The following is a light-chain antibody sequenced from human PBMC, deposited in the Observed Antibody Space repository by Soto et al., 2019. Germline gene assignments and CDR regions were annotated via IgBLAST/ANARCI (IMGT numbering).Light chain of an antibody. J-gene: IGKJ4*01. CDR3: QQYNSYPLT. Sequence: DIQMTQSPSTLSASVGDRVTITCRASQSISSWLAWYQQKPGKAPNLLIYKASSLESGVPSRFSGSGSGTELPLTISSLQPDDFATDYCQQYNSYPLTFGGGTKVEIK. CDR2: KAS. V-gene: IGKV1-5*03. CDR1: QSISSW.